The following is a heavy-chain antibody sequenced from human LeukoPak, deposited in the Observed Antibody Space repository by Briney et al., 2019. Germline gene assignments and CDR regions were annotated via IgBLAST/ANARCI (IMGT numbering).Heavy chain of an antibody. D-gene: IGHD3-3*01. CDR3: ARARYYDFWSGYYPHPAYFDY. Sequence: SEPLSLTCTVSGGSISSYYWSWIRQPPGKGLEWIGYIYTSGSTNYDPSLKSRVTISVDTSKNQFSLKLSSVTAADTAVYYCARARYYDFWSGYYPHPAYFDYWGQGTLVTVSS. CDR2: IYTSGST. V-gene: IGHV4-4*09. CDR1: GGSISSYY. J-gene: IGHJ4*02.